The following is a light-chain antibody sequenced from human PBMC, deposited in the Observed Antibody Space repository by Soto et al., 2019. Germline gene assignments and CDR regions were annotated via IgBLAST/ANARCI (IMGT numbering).Light chain of an antibody. V-gene: IGKV1-17*01. CDR3: LQHNSFPLT. J-gene: IGKJ4*01. CDR2: AAS. CDR1: QGIGND. Sequence: DLQMTQSPSSLSASVGDRVTITCRASQGIGNDLGWYQQKPGKAPKRLISAASRLQSGVPSRFSGSGSGTEFTLTISSLQPEDSATYYCLQHNSFPLTFGGGTKVELK.